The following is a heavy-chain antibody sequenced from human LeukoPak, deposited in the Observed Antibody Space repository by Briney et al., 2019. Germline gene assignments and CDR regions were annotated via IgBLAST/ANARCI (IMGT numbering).Heavy chain of an antibody. V-gene: IGHV1-3*01. D-gene: IGHD6-13*01. CDR3: ASGIKPIAPTDY. Sequence: FQGRVTITRDTSASTAYMELSSLRSEDTAVYYCASGIKPIAPTDYWGQGTLVTVSS. J-gene: IGHJ4*02.